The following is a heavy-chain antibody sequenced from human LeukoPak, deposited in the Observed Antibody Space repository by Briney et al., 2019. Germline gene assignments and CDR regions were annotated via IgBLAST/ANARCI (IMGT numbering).Heavy chain of an antibody. J-gene: IGHJ6*03. CDR2: ISGTGNRT. CDR1: GFTFSSYA. CDR3: ARVLRYCSGGNCYSGGLGYMDV. Sequence: GGSLRLSCAASGFTFSSYAMGWVRQAPGKGLEWVSAISGTGNRTYYADSVKGRFTISRDNSKNTLYLQMNSLRAEDTAVYYCARVLRYCSGGNCYSGGLGYMDVWGKGTTVTISS. V-gene: IGHV3-23*01. D-gene: IGHD2-15*01.